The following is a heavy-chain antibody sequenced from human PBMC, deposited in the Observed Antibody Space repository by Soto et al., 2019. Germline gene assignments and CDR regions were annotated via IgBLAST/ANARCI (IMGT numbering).Heavy chain of an antibody. V-gene: IGHV1-2*04. Sequence: ASVKVSCKASGYTFTGYYMHWVRQAPGQGLEWMGWINPNSGGTNYAQKFQGWVTLTRDTSISTAYMDLSRLRSDDTAVYYCARVKLGRITMVRGVPQDPTDAFDIWGQGTMVTVSS. J-gene: IGHJ3*02. CDR2: INPNSGGT. CDR1: GYTFTGYY. D-gene: IGHD3-10*01. CDR3: ARVKLGRITMVRGVPQDPTDAFDI.